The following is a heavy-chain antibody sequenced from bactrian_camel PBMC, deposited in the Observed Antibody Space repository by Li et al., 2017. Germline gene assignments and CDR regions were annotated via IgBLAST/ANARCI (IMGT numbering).Heavy chain of an antibody. D-gene: IGHD6*01. Sequence: HVQLVESGGGSVEAGGSLRLSCSVSGSTSRPACMAWFRQGPGVRREGVAQIAADGATMYADAVKGRFTISKDSAKSTVYLQTNNLQSEDTAMYYCAEGRGSRGEHCYSLNYWGQGTQVTVS. J-gene: IGHJ4*01. V-gene: IGHV3S1*01. CDR3: AEGRGSRGEHCYSLNY. CDR2: IAADGAT. CDR1: GSTSRPAC.